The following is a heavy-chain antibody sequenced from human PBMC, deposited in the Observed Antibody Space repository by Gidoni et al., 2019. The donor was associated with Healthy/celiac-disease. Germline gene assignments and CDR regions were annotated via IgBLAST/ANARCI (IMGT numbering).Heavy chain of an antibody. CDR2: FDPEDGET. D-gene: IGHD6-13*01. J-gene: IGHJ3*02. Sequence: QVQLVQSGAEVKKPGASVKVSCKVSGYPLTEFSMHWVRQAPGKGLEWMGGFDPEDGETIYAQKFQGRVTMTEDTSTDTAYMELSSLRSEDTAVYYCATDLSSSWYYAFDIWGQGTMVTVSS. CDR3: ATDLSSSWYYAFDI. V-gene: IGHV1-24*01. CDR1: GYPLTEFS.